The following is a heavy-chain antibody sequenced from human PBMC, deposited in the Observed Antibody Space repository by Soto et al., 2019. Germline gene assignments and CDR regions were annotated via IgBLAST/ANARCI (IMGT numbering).Heavy chain of an antibody. V-gene: IGHV3-33*01. CDR1: GFTFSSYG. CDR2: IWYDGSNK. CDR3: ARKAPGIAAAGTWGYFDF. Sequence: QVQLVESGGGVVQPGRSLRLSCAASGFTFSSYGMHWVRQAPGKGLEWVAVIWYDGSNKYYADSVKGRFTISRDNSKNKXXLQMNSLRAEDTAVYYCARKAPGIAAAGTWGYFDFWGQGTLVTVSS. D-gene: IGHD6-13*01. J-gene: IGHJ4*02.